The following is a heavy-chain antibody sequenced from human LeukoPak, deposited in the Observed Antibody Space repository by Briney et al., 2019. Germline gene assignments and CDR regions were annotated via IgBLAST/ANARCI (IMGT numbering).Heavy chain of an antibody. J-gene: IGHJ4*02. Sequence: PSETLSLTCAVYGGSFSGYYWSWIRQPPGKGLEWIGEINHSGSTNYNSSLKSRVTISVDTSKNQFSLKLSSVTAADTAVYYCARDSWWIQLEYWGEGSLVTVSS. D-gene: IGHD5-18*01. CDR3: ARDSWWIQLEY. V-gene: IGHV4-34*01. CDR2: INHSGST. CDR1: GGSFSGYY.